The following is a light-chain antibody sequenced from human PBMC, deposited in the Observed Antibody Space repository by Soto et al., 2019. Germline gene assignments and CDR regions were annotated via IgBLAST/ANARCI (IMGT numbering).Light chain of an antibody. V-gene: IGKV1-5*01. CDR3: QRYTNNNYSWM. CDR1: QTISTW. J-gene: IGKJ1*01. CDR2: DAS. Sequence: IHGTQYPHTLSASVGDRVTITCRASQTISTWIAWYQQKPGKAPKLLVYDASTLQSGVASRFSGSGSGTEFTLIISGRQPHDSATDYCQRYTNNNYSWMFGQGTKVDIK.